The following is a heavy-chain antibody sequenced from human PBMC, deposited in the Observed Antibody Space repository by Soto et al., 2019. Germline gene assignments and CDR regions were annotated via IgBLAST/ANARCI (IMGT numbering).Heavy chain of an antibody. J-gene: IGHJ4*02. CDR2: IPYAGSNK. Sequence: PGGSLRLSSAASEFTLSSYGMNWVRQAPAKGLERVAAIPYAGSNKYYPDSVKGRFTISRDNSKNTLYLQMNSLRAEDTAVYYCARATGAYYFDYWGQGTLVTVSS. V-gene: IGHV3-33*01. CDR3: ARATGAYYFDY. CDR1: EFTLSSYG. D-gene: IGHD1-1*01.